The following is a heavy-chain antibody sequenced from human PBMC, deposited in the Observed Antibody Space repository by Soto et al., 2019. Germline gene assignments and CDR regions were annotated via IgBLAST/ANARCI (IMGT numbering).Heavy chain of an antibody. J-gene: IGHJ4*02. V-gene: IGHV3-23*01. CDR2: ISGSGGST. Sequence: GGSLRLSCAASGFTFSSYAMSWVRQAPGKGLEWVSAISGSGGSTYYADSVKGRFTISRDNSKNTLYLQMNSLRAEDTAVYYCAQSPPARFPPLYVLVQNYYFDYWGQGTLVTVSS. CDR3: AQSPPARFPPLYVLVQNYYFDY. CDR1: GFTFSSYA. D-gene: IGHD3-16*01.